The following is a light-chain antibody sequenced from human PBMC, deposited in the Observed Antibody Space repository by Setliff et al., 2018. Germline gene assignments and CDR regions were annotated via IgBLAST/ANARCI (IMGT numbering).Light chain of an antibody. CDR3: TSYTNSAV. CDR1: SSNIGTNT. Sequence: QSVLAQPPSASGTPGQRVTISCSGSSSNIGTNTVNWYQQLPGKAPKLLIYDVSNRPSGVSNRFSGSKSGNTASLTISGLQAEDEADYYCTSYTNSAVFGTGTKVTVL. CDR2: DVS. J-gene: IGLJ1*01. V-gene: IGLV1-44*01.